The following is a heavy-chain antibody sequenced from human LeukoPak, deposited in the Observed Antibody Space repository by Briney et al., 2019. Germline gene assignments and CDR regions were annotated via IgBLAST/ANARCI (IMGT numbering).Heavy chain of an antibody. CDR2: IASSGGST. J-gene: IGHJ4*02. CDR1: GFTFSNYA. CDR3: ARGVVITTGLDY. V-gene: IGHV3-23*01. Sequence: GGSLRLSCAASGFTFSNYAMTWVRQAPGKGLEWVSSIASSGGSTYYADSVKGRFTISRDNSKNTLYLQMNSLRAEDTAVYYCARGVVITTGLDYWGPGTLVTVSS. D-gene: IGHD3-22*01.